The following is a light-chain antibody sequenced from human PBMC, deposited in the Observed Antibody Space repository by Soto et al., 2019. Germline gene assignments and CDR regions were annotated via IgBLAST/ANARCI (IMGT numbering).Light chain of an antibody. V-gene: IGKV3-15*01. CDR2: GAS. Sequence: EIVMTQSPATLSVSPGERATLSCRASQSVSSNLAWYQQKPGQAPRLLIYGASTRATGIPARFSGSGSGTEFTLTIGNLQSEDFAVYSCQQYGSSQWTFGQGTKVDIK. J-gene: IGKJ1*01. CDR1: QSVSSN. CDR3: QQYGSSQWT.